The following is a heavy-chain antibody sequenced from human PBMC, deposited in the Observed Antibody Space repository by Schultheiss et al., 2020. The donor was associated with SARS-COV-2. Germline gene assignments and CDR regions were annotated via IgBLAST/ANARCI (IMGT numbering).Heavy chain of an antibody. D-gene: IGHD4-17*01. Sequence: GGSLRLSCAASGFTVTNQGMSWVRQAPGKGPEWVANINQDGNEQYYVDSVKGRFTISRDNSKNTLYLQMNSLRAEDTAVYYCAKDLGYGDYVGNNYYGMDVWGQGTTVTVSS. CDR2: INQDGNEQ. CDR3: AKDLGYGDYVGNNYYGMDV. V-gene: IGHV3-7*01. CDR1: GFTVTNQG. J-gene: IGHJ6*02.